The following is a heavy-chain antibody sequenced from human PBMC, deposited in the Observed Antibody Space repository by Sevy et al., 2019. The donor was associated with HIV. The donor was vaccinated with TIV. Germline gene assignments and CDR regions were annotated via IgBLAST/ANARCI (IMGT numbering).Heavy chain of an antibody. V-gene: IGHV3-30*02. J-gene: IGHJ4*02. CDR2: IQYDGSNK. CDR3: VKEGGGGGGDH. Sequence: GGSLRLSCAASGFSFSSYGMHWVRQAPGKGLEWMSYIQYDGSNKDYADSVKGRFTISRDNSKNTLYLQMKSLRVEDTAGFYCVKEGGGGGGDHWGQGTLVTVSS. CDR1: GFSFSSYG. D-gene: IGHD3-16*01.